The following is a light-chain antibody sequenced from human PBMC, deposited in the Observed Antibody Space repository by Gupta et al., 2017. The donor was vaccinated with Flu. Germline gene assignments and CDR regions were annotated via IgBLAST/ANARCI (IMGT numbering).Light chain of an antibody. Sequence: QSVLTQPPSVSAAPGQKVTISCSGSSSNIGNNFVSWYQQFPGTAPQLLIYENNKRPSGIPDRFSGSKSGTSATLGITGLQTGDEADYYCGTWDSSLSAGVFGTGTKVTVL. CDR2: ENN. CDR1: SSNIGNNF. J-gene: IGLJ1*01. V-gene: IGLV1-51*02. CDR3: GTWDSSLSAGV.